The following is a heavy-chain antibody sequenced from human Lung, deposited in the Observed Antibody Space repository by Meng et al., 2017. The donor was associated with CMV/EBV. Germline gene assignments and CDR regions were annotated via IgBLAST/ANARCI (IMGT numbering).Heavy chain of an antibody. V-gene: IGHV4-4*02. CDR3: ARDPYATGWAG. Sequence: QQRLAGSGQGLVKPSGTLSLTCAVSGGSISISTWWSWVRQPPGKGLEWIGEIYHSGGTNYNPSLRGRVTISLGKSKNQFSLTLRSVTAADTAVYYCARDPYATGWAGWGQGTLVTVSS. CDR2: IYHSGGT. D-gene: IGHD6-19*01. J-gene: IGHJ4*02. CDR1: GGSISISTW.